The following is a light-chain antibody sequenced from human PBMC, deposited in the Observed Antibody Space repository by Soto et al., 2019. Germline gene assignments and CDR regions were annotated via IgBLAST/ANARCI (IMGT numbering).Light chain of an antibody. V-gene: IGKV3-15*01. CDR3: QQYNNWPPSYT. Sequence: DIVLTQSPATQSVSPGESATLSCRASQSTSRALAWYQQVPGQAPRLLIYDSSTRATGVPARFSGSGSGTQFTLTISSLQSEDFAVYYCQQYNNWPPSYTFGQGTKLQI. CDR1: QSTSRA. CDR2: DSS. J-gene: IGKJ2*01.